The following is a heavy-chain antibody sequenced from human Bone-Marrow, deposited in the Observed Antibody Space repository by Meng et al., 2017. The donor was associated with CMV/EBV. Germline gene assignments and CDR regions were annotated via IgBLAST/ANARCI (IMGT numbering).Heavy chain of an antibody. V-gene: IGHV3-9*01. J-gene: IGHJ4*02. CDR1: GFTFDEYA. CDR2: ISWNSGSI. Sequence: GGSLRLSCAASGFTFDEYAMHWVRQAPGKGLEWVSGISWNSGSIGYADTVKGRFTISRDNAKNSLYQQMNSLRTEDTALYYCAKDSSGWDGDFDYWGQGKLVTVSS. D-gene: IGHD6-19*01. CDR3: AKDSSGWDGDFDY.